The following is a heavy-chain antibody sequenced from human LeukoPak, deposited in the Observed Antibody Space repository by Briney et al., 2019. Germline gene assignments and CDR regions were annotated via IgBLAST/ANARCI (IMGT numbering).Heavy chain of an antibody. D-gene: IGHD3-22*01. CDR3: ARASYSYDINGWVPFDY. J-gene: IGHJ4*02. CDR1: GYSISSGYY. CDR2: MYHSGST. Sequence: SETLSLTCSVSGYSISSGYYWGWIRQSPGKGLEWIGSMYHSGSTYYNPSLKSRVTISGDTSKNQFSLRLSSVTAADTAVYYCARASYSYDINGWVPFDYWGQGTLVTVSS. V-gene: IGHV4-38-2*02.